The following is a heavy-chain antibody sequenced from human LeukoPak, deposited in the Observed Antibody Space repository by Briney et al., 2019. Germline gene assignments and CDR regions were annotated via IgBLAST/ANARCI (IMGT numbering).Heavy chain of an antibody. CDR3: ARLGGSYYSSYYYYYMDV. CDR2: IYPGDSDT. J-gene: IGHJ6*03. CDR1: GYSFTSYW. D-gene: IGHD1-26*01. V-gene: IGHV5-51*01. Sequence: GESLKISCKGSGYSFTSYWIGWVRQMPGKGPEWMGIIYPGDSDTRYSPSFQGQVTISADKSISTAYLQWSSLKASDTAMYYCARLGGSYYSSYYYYYMDVWGKGTTVTVSS.